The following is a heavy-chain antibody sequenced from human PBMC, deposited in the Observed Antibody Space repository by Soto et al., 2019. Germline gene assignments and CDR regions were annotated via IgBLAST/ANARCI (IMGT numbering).Heavy chain of an antibody. CDR3: ARMGTRRGYSGYDYDSWFDY. CDR2: ISYDGSNK. Sequence: GGSLRLSCAASGFTFSSYAMHWVRQAPGKGLEWVAVISYDGSNKYYADSVKGRFTISRDNSKNTLYLQMNSLRAEDTAVYYCARMGTRRGYSGYDYDSWFDYWGQGTLVTVSS. V-gene: IGHV3-30-3*01. D-gene: IGHD5-12*01. CDR1: GFTFSSYA. J-gene: IGHJ4*02.